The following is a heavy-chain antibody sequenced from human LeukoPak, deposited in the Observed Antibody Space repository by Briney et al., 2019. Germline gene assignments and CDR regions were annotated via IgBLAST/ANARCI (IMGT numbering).Heavy chain of an antibody. D-gene: IGHD6-13*01. CDR3: AREEVAAAGNDAFDI. CDR1: GYTFTGYY. J-gene: IGHJ3*02. V-gene: IGHV1-2*02. CDR2: INPNSGGT. Sequence: ASVKVSCKASGYTFTGYYMHWVRQAPGQGLEWMGWINPNSGGTNYAQKFQGRVTMTRDTSISTAYMELSRLRSDDTAVYYCAREEVAAAGNDAFDIWGQGTMVTVSS.